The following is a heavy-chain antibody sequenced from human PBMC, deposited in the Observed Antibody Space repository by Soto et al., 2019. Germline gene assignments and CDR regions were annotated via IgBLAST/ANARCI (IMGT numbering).Heavy chain of an antibody. CDR2: ISAYNGNT. D-gene: IGHD2-21*02. V-gene: IGHV1-18*01. CDR1: GYTFTSYG. CDR3: VKYQRGGHIVVVTAINAAFDI. J-gene: IGHJ3*02. Sequence: ASVKVSCKASGYTFTSYGISWVRQAPGQGLEWMGWISAYNGNTNYAQKLQGRVTMTTDTSTSTAYIELRSLRSDDTAVYYCVKYQRGGHIVVVTAINAAFDIWGQGTMVTVSS.